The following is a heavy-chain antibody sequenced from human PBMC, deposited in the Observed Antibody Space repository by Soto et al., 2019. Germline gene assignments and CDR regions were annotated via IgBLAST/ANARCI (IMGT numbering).Heavy chain of an antibody. D-gene: IGHD6-19*01. J-gene: IGHJ3*02. CDR2: IYYSGST. CDR1: GGSISSGDYY. Sequence: PSETLSLTCTVSGGSISSGDYYWSWIRQPPGKGLEWIGYIYYSGSTYYNPSLKSRVTISVDTSKNQFSLKLSSVTAADTAVYYCAHDSSGRAFDIWGQGKMVTVSS. V-gene: IGHV4-30-4*01. CDR3: AHDSSGRAFDI.